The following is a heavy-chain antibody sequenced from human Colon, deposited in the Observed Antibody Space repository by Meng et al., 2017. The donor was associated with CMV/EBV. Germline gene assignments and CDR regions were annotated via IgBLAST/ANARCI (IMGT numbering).Heavy chain of an antibody. CDR1: GFTFSSYW. J-gene: IGHJ4*02. V-gene: IGHV3-74*01. D-gene: IGHD3-22*01. CDR2: INSDGTTT. Sequence: GESLKISCAASGFTFSSYWMNWVRQAPGKGLQWISRINSDGTTTTYAESVKGRFTVSRDNAKNTVYLQMNSLRVEDTAVYYCARVLPTYYYDTSAYPLDYWGQGTLVTVSS. CDR3: ARVLPTYYYDTSAYPLDY.